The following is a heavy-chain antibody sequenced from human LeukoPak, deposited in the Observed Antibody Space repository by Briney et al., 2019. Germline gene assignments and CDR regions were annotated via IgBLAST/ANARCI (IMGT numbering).Heavy chain of an antibody. D-gene: IGHD3-3*01. CDR3: ARSITIFGVVIGGDAFDI. Sequence: GGSLRLSCAASGFTSSSYSMNWVRQAPGKGLEWVSSISSSSYIYYADSVKGRFTISRDNAKNSLYLQMNSLRAEDTAVYYCARSITIFGVVIGGDAFDIWGQGTMVTVSS. CDR1: GFTSSSYS. CDR2: ISSSSYI. J-gene: IGHJ3*02. V-gene: IGHV3-21*01.